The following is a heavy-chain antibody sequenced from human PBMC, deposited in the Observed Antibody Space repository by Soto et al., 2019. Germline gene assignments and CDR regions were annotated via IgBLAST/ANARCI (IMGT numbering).Heavy chain of an antibody. CDR1: GYTFTSYG. V-gene: IGHV1-8*01. D-gene: IGHD5-18*01. CDR2: MNPNSGDT. CDR3: ARDCGYSCGRFYYFVYGLDV. Sequence: AALKVSCKASGYTFTSYGFTWVRQATGQGREWMGWMNPNSGDTGYAQKFQGRVTMTRNTSIRTAYMELSSLRSEDTAVYYCARDCGYSCGRFYYFVYGLDVWGHGXTVPVSS. J-gene: IGHJ6*01.